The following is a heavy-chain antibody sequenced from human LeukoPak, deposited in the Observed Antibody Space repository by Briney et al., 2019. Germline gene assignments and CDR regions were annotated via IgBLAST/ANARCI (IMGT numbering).Heavy chain of an antibody. CDR2: IYYSGST. CDR1: GGSISSGGYY. V-gene: IGHV4-31*03. D-gene: IGHD2-21*02. J-gene: IGHJ3*02. Sequence: SETLSLTCTVSGGSISSGGYYWSWLRQHPGKGLEGIGYIYYSGSTYYNPSLRSRVTISVDTSNNQFSLKLSSVTAADTAVYYCARDLGPAYCGGDCYSRAFDIWGQGTMVTVSS. CDR3: ARDLGPAYCGGDCYSRAFDI.